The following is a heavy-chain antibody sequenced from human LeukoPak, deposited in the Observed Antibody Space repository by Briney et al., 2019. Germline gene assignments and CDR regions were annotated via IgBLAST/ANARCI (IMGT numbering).Heavy chain of an antibody. Sequence: SETLSLTCTVSGGSISSYYWNWIRRPPGKGLEWIGYIYYSGTTNYNPSLKSRVTISVDTSKNQFSLKLASVTAADTAVYYCARGYTSSSEPFDYWGQGTLVTVSS. D-gene: IGHD6-6*01. J-gene: IGHJ4*02. V-gene: IGHV4-59*01. CDR2: IYYSGTT. CDR1: GGSISSYY. CDR3: ARGYTSSSEPFDY.